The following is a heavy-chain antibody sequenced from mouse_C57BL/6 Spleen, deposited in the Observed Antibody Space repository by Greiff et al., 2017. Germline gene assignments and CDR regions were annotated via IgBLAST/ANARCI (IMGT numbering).Heavy chain of an antibody. CDR3: ARREDY. V-gene: IGHV1-42*01. Sequence: VQLQQSGPELVKPGASVKISCKASGYSFTGYCMNWVKQSPEKSLEWIGEINPSTGGTTYNQKFKAKATLTVDKSSSTAYMQLKSLTSEDSAVYYCARREDYWGQGTTLTVSS. J-gene: IGHJ2*01. CDR2: INPSTGGT. CDR1: GYSFTGYC.